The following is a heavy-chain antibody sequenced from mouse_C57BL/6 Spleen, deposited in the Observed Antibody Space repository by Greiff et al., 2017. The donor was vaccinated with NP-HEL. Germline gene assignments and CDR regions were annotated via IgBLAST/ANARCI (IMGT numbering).Heavy chain of an antibody. Sequence: QVQLKESGAELAKPGASVKLSCKASGYTFTSYWMHWVKQRPGQGLEWIGYINPSSGYTKYNQKFKDKATLTADKSSSTAYMQLSSLTYEDSAVYYCAGSSYEYFDVWGTGTTVTVSS. CDR3: AGSSYEYFDV. CDR1: GYTFTSYW. J-gene: IGHJ1*03. D-gene: IGHD1-1*01. V-gene: IGHV1-7*01. CDR2: INPSSGYT.